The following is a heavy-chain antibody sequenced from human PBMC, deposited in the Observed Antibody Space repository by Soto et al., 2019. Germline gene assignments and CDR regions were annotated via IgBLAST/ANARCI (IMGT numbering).Heavy chain of an antibody. J-gene: IGHJ6*02. CDR1: GYSFTSYW. Sequence: GESLKISCKGSGYSFTSYWISWVRQMPGKGLEWMGRIDPSDSYTNYSPSFQGHVTISADKSISTAYLQWSSLKTSDTAMYYCASCSIAADYYGVDVWGQGTTVTVSS. CDR2: IDPSDSYT. CDR3: ASCSIAADYYGVDV. V-gene: IGHV5-10-1*01. D-gene: IGHD6-13*01.